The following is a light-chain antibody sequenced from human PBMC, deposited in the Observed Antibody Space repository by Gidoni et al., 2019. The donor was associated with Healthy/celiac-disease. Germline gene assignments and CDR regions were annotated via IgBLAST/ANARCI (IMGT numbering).Light chain of an antibody. J-gene: IGKJ4*01. CDR1: QSVLYSSNNKNY. CDR3: QQYYSTPLT. CDR2: WAS. Sequence: DIVMPQSPDSLAVSLGERAPINCKSSQSVLYSSNNKNYLAWYQQKPGQPPKLLIYWASTRESGVPDRFSGSGSETDFTLTISSLQAEDVAVYYCQQYYSTPLTFGGGTKVEIK. V-gene: IGKV4-1*01.